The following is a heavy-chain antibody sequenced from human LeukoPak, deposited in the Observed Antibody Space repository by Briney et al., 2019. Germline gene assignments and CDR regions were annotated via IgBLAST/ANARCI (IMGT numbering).Heavy chain of an antibody. CDR1: SGPVSSGSDY. CDR2: VSYSGTT. CDR3: ARGDDSSGYLHLFDY. J-gene: IGHJ4*02. Sequence: TPAETLSLTCTVSSGPVSSGSDYWRWIRRPPGEGREWFGYVSYSGTTNYNPSLKSRITMSLATSNNQFSLKLTSMTAADTAVYSCARGDDSSGYLHLFDYWGQGTLVTVSS. V-gene: IGHV4-61*01. D-gene: IGHD3-22*01.